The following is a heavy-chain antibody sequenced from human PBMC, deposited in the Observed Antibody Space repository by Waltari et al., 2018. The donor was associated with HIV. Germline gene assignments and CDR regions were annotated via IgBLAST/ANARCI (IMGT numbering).Heavy chain of an antibody. CDR1: GYTFTSYD. D-gene: IGHD3-10*01. Sequence: KVSCKASGYTFTSYDINWVRQATGQGLEWMGWMNPNSGNTGYAQKFQGRVTMTRNTSISTAYMELNSLRSEDTAVYYCARGRNMIRGKYYYYYGMDVWGQGTTVTVSS. J-gene: IGHJ6*02. CDR2: MNPNSGNT. CDR3: ARGRNMIRGKYYYYYGMDV. V-gene: IGHV1-8*01.